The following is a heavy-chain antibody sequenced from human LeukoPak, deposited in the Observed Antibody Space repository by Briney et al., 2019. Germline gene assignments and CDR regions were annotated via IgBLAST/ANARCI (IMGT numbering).Heavy chain of an antibody. CDR2: IYSGGST. Sequence: GGSLRLSCAASGFTVSSNYMSWVRQAPGKGLEWVSVIYSGGSTYYADSVKGRFTISRDYSKNTLYPQMNSLRPEDSAVYYCVKVSPGTTVPGALGDNWGQGSLLIVSS. J-gene: IGHJ4*02. D-gene: IGHD6-19*01. V-gene: IGHV3-53*05. CDR3: VKVSPGTTVPGALGDN. CDR1: GFTVSSNY.